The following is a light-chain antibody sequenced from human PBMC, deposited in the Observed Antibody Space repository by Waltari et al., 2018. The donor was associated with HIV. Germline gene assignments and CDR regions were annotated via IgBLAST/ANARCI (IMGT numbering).Light chain of an antibody. CDR1: QSVSSN. CDR2: GAS. Sequence: EIVMTQSPATLSVSPGERATLSCRASQSVSSNLAWYQQKPGQAPRLLIYGASTRATGIPARFSGSGCGTEFTLTISSLQSEDFVVYYCQQYNNWPPRSFGQGTKVEIK. V-gene: IGKV3-15*01. CDR3: QQYNNWPPRS. J-gene: IGKJ1*01.